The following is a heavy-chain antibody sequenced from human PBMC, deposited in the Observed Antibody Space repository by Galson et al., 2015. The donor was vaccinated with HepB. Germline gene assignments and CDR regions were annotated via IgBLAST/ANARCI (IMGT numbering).Heavy chain of an antibody. Sequence: SLRLSCAASGFTVSSNYMSWVRQAPGKGLEWVSVIYSGGSTYYADSVKGRFTISRDNSKNTLYLQMNSLRAEDTAVYYCARDPSSLYDSSGPHAFDIWGQGTMVTVSS. D-gene: IGHD3-22*01. J-gene: IGHJ3*02. CDR2: IYSGGST. CDR3: ARDPSSLYDSSGPHAFDI. V-gene: IGHV3-66*02. CDR1: GFTVSSNY.